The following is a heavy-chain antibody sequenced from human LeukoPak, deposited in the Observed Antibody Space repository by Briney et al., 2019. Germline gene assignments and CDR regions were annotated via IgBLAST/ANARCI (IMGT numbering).Heavy chain of an antibody. CDR2: ISYDGSNK. V-gene: IGHV3-30*04. J-gene: IGHJ4*02. Sequence: GGSLRLSCAASGFTFSSYAMHWVRQAPGKGLGWVAVISYDGSNKYYADSVKGRFTISRDNSKNTLYLQMNSLRAEDTAVYYCARAPAHYYDSSDHYYVGESYFDYWGQGTLVTVSS. CDR3: ARAPAHYYDSSDHYYVGESYFDY. CDR1: GFTFSSYA. D-gene: IGHD3-22*01.